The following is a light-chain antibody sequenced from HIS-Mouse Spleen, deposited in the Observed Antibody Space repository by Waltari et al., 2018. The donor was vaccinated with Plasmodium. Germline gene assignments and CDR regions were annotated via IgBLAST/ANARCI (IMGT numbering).Light chain of an antibody. CDR1: QSVSSN. CDR2: GTS. V-gene: IGKV3-15*01. Sequence: EIVMTQPPATLSVSPGERATPSCRASQSVSSNLAWYQQKTGQAPRLLIYGTSTRATGIPSRVSGSGSGTEFTITISSLQSEDFEVYYCQQYNNWSFTFGPGTKVDIK. CDR3: QQYNNWSFT. J-gene: IGKJ3*01.